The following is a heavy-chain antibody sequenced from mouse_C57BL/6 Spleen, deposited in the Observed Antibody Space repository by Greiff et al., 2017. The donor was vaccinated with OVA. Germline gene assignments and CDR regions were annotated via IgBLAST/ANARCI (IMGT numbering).Heavy chain of an antibody. CDR2: ISSGSSTI. Sequence: EVHLVESGGGLVKPGGSLKLSCAASGFTFSDYGMHWVRQAPEKGLEWVAYISSGSSTIYYADTVKGRFTISRDNAKNTLFLQITSLRAEDTAMYYCARGYYGNLYYAMDYWGQGTSVTVSS. D-gene: IGHD2-1*01. CDR1: GFTFSDYG. V-gene: IGHV5-17*01. J-gene: IGHJ4*01. CDR3: ARGYYGNLYYAMDY.